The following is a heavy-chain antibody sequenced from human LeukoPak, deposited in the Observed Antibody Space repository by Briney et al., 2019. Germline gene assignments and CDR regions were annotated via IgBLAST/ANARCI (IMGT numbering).Heavy chain of an antibody. Sequence: PSETLSLTCTVSGGSISSYYWSWIRQPPGKGLEWIGYIYYSGSTNYNPPLKSRVTISVDTSKNQFSLKLSSVTAADTAVYYCARTLGSWFDPWGQGTLVTVSS. CDR1: GGSISSYY. CDR3: ARTLGSWFDP. J-gene: IGHJ5*02. CDR2: IYYSGST. D-gene: IGHD7-27*01. V-gene: IGHV4-59*08.